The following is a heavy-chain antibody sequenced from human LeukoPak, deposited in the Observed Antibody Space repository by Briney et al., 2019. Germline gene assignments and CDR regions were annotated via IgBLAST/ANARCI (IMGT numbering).Heavy chain of an antibody. D-gene: IGHD3-10*01. CDR2: IYSSGST. V-gene: IGHV4-59*01. Sequence: SETLSLTCTVSGGSISSYYWSWIRQPPGKGLEWIGYIYSSGSTNYNPSLKSRVTMSVDTSQKQFSLKLISMTAADTAVYYCARGLLWFGEPIHLDYWGQGTLVTVSS. J-gene: IGHJ4*02. CDR3: ARGLLWFGEPIHLDY. CDR1: GGSISSYY.